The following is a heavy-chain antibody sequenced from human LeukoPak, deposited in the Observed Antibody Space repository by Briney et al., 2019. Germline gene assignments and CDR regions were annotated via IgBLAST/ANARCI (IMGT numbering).Heavy chain of an antibody. J-gene: IGHJ4*02. Sequence: PGGSLRLSSAASGFTFDDYAMHSGRQTPGEGLEWVSGLSWNSGSIGYADSVKGRFTISRDNAKNSLYLQMNSLRAENTAVYYCARDPDYDFWSGFDYWGQGTLVTVSS. CDR1: GFTFDDYA. V-gene: IGHV3-9*01. CDR2: LSWNSGSI. D-gene: IGHD3-3*01. CDR3: ARDPDYDFWSGFDY.